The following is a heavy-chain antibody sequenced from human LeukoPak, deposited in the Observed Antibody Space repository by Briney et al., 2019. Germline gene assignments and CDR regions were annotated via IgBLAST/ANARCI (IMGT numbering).Heavy chain of an antibody. CDR2: IRSTGIST. D-gene: IGHD3-3*01. V-gene: IGHV3-23*01. Sequence: GGSLRLSCVASGFTFSSYDMSWVRQAPGKGLEWVSAIRSTGISTYYGDSVKGRFTISRDNSKSTLYPQMNSLRAEDTAVYYCAKDHVAIFGVVSFDFWGQGTLLTVSS. CDR3: AKDHVAIFGVVSFDF. CDR1: GFTFSSYD. J-gene: IGHJ4*02.